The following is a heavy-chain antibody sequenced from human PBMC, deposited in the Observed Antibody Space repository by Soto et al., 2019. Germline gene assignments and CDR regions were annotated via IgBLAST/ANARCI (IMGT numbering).Heavy chain of an antibody. Sequence: QVQLQQWGAGLLKPSETLSLTCAVYGGSFSGYYWSWIRQPPGKGLEWIGEINHSGSTNYNPSLTSRVTISVDTSKNHFSLKLSSVTAADTAVYYCSREGQQLVRGWFDPWGQGTLVTVSS. CDR1: GGSFSGYY. CDR3: SREGQQLVRGWFDP. D-gene: IGHD6-13*01. J-gene: IGHJ5*02. CDR2: INHSGST. V-gene: IGHV4-34*01.